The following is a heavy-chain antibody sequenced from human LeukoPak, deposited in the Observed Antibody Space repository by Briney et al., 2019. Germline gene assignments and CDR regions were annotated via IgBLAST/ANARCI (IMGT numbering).Heavy chain of an antibody. J-gene: IGHJ3*02. CDR1: GFTFSSYS. D-gene: IGHD4-23*01. CDR3: ARELPYAGAFDI. CDR2: ISGSSSYI. Sequence: GSLRLSCAASGFTFSSYSMNWVRQAPGKGLEWVSSISGSSSYIYYADSVKGRFTISRDNAKNSLYLQMNSLRAEDTAVYYCARELPYAGAFDIWGQGTMVTVSS. V-gene: IGHV3-21*01.